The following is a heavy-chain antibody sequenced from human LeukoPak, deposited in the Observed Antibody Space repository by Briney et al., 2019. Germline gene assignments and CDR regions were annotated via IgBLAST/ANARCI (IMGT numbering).Heavy chain of an antibody. CDR1: GFTFSDYY. J-gene: IGHJ5*02. CDR2: VSSSSSYT. CDR3: ARDQLAGRWFDP. V-gene: IGHV3-11*06. Sequence: GGSLRLSCAASGFTFSDYYMSWIRQAPGKGLEWVSYVSSSSSYTNYADSVKGRFTISRDNSKNTLYLQMNSLRAEDTGVCACARDQLAGRWFDPWGEGTLATVSS.